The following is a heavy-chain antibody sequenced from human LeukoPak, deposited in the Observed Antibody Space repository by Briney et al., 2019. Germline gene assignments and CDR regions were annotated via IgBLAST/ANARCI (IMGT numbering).Heavy chain of an antibody. CDR1: GYTFSDNY. D-gene: IGHD2-8*01. J-gene: IGHJ5*01. V-gene: IGHV1-2*02. CDR2: INPNSGGT. CDR3: GRCQCSNGVCSDWFDS. Sequence: GASVKVSCKASGYTFSDNYMHWVRQAPGQGLEWMGWINPNSGGTNYAQKFQGRVTMTRDTSISTAYMELSRLRSDDTAVYYCGRCQCSNGVCSDWFDSWGQGTLVTVSS.